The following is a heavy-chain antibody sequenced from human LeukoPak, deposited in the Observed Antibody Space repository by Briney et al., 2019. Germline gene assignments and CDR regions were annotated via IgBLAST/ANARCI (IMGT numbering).Heavy chain of an antibody. Sequence: PGGSLRLSCAASGFTFSDYWMTWVRQAPGKGLEWVANINPDGSGKYYVDSVRGRFIISRDNAENSLYLQMNSLRAEDTAVYYCARTRSSHGLDVWGQGTTVTVSS. D-gene: IGHD3-10*01. V-gene: IGHV3-7*01. CDR1: GFTFSDYW. CDR2: INPDGSGK. J-gene: IGHJ6*02. CDR3: ARTRSSHGLDV.